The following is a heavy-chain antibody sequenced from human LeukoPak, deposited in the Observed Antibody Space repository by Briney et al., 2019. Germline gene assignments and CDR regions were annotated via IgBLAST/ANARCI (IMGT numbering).Heavy chain of an antibody. Sequence: SETLSLTCAVYGGSFSGYYWSWIRQHPGKGLEWIGYIYYSGSTYYNPSLKSRVTISVDTSKNQFSLKLSSVTAADTAVYYCARGRRPQDLYYFDYWGQGTLVTVSS. V-gene: IGHV4-31*11. CDR2: IYYSGST. CDR1: GGSFSGYY. J-gene: IGHJ4*02. CDR3: ARGRRPQDLYYFDY.